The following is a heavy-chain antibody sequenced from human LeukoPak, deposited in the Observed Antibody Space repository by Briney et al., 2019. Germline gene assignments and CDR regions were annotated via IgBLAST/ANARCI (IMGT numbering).Heavy chain of an antibody. J-gene: IGHJ6*02. Sequence: ASVKVSCKVSGYTLTELSMHWVRQAPGKGLEWMGGFDPEDGETIYAQKFQGRVTMTEDTSTDTAYMELSSLRSEDTAVYYCATACSGGSCYRVYYYGMGVWGQGTTVTVSS. CDR1: GYTLTELS. CDR3: ATACSGGSCYRVYYYGMGV. D-gene: IGHD2-15*01. V-gene: IGHV1-24*01. CDR2: FDPEDGET.